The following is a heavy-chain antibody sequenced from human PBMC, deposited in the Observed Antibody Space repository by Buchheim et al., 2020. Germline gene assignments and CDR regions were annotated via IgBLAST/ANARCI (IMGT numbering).Heavy chain of an antibody. CDR3: SKADYTSNWFDS. Sequence: EVQLVESGGGLVQPGRSLRLSCAASGFTFDDYTMHWVRQAPGKGLEWVSGISWGSGNIGYADSVKGRFTISRDNAKHYLYLVMHSLRPDDTALYYCSKADYTSNWFDSWGQGTL. CDR2: ISWGSGNI. D-gene: IGHD2-2*02. V-gene: IGHV3-9*01. J-gene: IGHJ5*01. CDR1: GFTFDDYT.